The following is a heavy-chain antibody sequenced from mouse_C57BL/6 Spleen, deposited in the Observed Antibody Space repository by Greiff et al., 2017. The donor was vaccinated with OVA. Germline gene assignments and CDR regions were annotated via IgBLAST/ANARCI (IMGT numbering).Heavy chain of an antibody. D-gene: IGHD2-2*01. CDR3: ASPMVTLYYYAIDY. CDR2: ISSGSSTI. J-gene: IGHJ4*01. Sequence: DVMLVESGGGLVKPGGSLKLSCAASGFTFSDYGMHWVRQAPEKGLEWVAYISSGSSTIYYADTVKGRFTISRDNAKNTLFLQMTSLRSEDTAMYYCASPMVTLYYYAIDYWGQGTSVTVSS. V-gene: IGHV5-17*01. CDR1: GFTFSDYG.